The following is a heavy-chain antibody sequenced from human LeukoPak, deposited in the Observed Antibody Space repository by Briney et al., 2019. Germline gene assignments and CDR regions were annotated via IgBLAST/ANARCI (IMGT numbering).Heavy chain of an antibody. Sequence: SETLSLTCTVSGGSISSSSYYWGWIRQPPGKGLEWIGRIYYSGSTYYNPSLKSRVTISVDTSKNQFSLMLSSVTAADTAVYYCASLYYDSSGYYQICYFDYWGQGTLVTVSS. J-gene: IGHJ4*02. CDR1: GGSISSSSYY. D-gene: IGHD3-22*01. CDR2: IYYSGST. V-gene: IGHV4-39*01. CDR3: ASLYYDSSGYYQICYFDY.